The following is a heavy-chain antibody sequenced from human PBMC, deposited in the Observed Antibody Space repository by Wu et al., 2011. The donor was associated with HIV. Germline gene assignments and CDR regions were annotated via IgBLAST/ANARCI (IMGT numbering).Heavy chain of an antibody. CDR1: GYSFNTNG. V-gene: IGHV1-18*01. CDR3: ARETGFSHFDL. D-gene: IGHD7-27*01. Sequence: QVQLVQSGAEVKKPGASVKVSCKTSGYSFNTNGITWVRQAPGQGLEWMGWISGYNGDTYYTQTFQDRVTMTIETSTTTAYLELVSLRSDDTAIYFCARETGFSHFDLWGQGTLVTVSS. CDR2: ISGYNGDT. J-gene: IGHJ4*02.